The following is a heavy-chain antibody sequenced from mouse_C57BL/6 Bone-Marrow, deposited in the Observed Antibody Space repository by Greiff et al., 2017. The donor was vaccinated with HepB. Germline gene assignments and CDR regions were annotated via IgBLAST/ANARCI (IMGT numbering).Heavy chain of an antibody. CDR3: VSRYAMDY. CDR2: IRSKSNNYAT. J-gene: IGHJ4*01. V-gene: IGHV10-1*01. CDR1: GFSFNTYA. Sequence: EVKVEESGGGLVQPKGSLKLSCAASGFSFNTYAMNWVRQAPGKGLEWVARIRSKSNNYATYYADSVKDRFTISRDDSESMLYLQMNNLKTEDTAMYYCVSRYAMDYWGQGTSVTVSS.